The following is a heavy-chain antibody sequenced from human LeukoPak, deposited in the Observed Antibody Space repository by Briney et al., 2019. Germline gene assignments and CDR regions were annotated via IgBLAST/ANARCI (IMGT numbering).Heavy chain of an antibody. D-gene: IGHD3-22*01. CDR1: GGSISSGGYY. CDR2: TYYSGTP. CDR3: ARPISGYGSFDI. J-gene: IGHJ3*02. V-gene: IGHV4-31*03. Sequence: SQTLSLTCTVSGGSISSGGYYWSWIRQHPGNGLEWTGHTYYSGTPYYNPSLRSRVTISLDTSKNQFSLKLSSVTAADTAVYYCARPISGYGSFDIWGQETMVTVSS.